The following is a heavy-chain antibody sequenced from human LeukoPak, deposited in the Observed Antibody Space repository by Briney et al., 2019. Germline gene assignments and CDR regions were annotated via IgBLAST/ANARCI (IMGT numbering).Heavy chain of an antibody. CDR1: GFTFSSYE. V-gene: IGHV3-30-3*01. CDR3: ARDLSIAVAGTSGGNYFDY. D-gene: IGHD6-19*01. J-gene: IGHJ4*02. Sequence: GGSLRLSCAASGFTFSSYEMNWVRQAPGKGLEWVAVISYDGSNKYYADSVKGRFTISRDNSKNTLYLQMNSLRAEDTAVYYCARDLSIAVAGTSGGNYFDYWGQGTLVTVSS. CDR2: ISYDGSNK.